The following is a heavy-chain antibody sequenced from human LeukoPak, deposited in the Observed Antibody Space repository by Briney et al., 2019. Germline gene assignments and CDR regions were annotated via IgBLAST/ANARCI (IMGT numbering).Heavy chain of an antibody. CDR1: GYTFTSYD. V-gene: IGHV1-8*01. CDR2: MNPNSGNT. Sequence: ASVKVSCKASGYTFTSYDINWVRQATGQGLEWMGWMNPNSGNTGYAQKFQGRVTMTRNTSISTAYMELSSLRSEDTAVYYCAREGIPGIAAAGLYYYYVMDVWGQGTTVTVSS. CDR3: AREGIPGIAAAGLYYYYVMDV. J-gene: IGHJ6*02. D-gene: IGHD6-13*01.